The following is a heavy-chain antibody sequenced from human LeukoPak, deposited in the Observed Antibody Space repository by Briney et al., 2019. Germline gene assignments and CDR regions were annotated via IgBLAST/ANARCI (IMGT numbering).Heavy chain of an antibody. CDR2: LSYDGSNN. D-gene: IGHD6-6*01. V-gene: IGHV3-30*18. J-gene: IGHJ4*02. CDR3: AKDIAARPRHFDY. Sequence: GGSLRLSCAASGFTFISYGMHWVRQAPGKGLEWVAVLSYDGSNNYYADSVKGRFTISRDNSKNTLYLQMNSLRAEDTAVYYCAKDIAARPRHFDYWGQGTLVTVSS. CDR1: GFTFISYG.